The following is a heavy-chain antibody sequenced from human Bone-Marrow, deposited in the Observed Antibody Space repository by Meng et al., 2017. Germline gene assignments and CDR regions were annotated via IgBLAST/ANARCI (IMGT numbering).Heavy chain of an antibody. V-gene: IGHV3-23*04. J-gene: IGHJ5*02. CDR2: ISGSGGST. D-gene: IGHD3-16*01. CDR1: GFTFSSYA. Sequence: RVGAGGGGVRPGGSRRLSWVGSGFTFSSYAMSWVRQAPGKGLEWVSAISGSGGSTYYADSVKGRFTISRDNSKNTLYLQMNSLRAEDTAVYYCAKDWGSNDWYNWFDPWGQGTLVTVSS. CDR3: AKDWGSNDWYNWFDP.